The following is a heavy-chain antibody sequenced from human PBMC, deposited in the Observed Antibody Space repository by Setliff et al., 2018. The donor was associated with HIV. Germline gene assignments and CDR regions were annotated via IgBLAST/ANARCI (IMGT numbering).Heavy chain of an antibody. CDR1: GFTFSGFW. J-gene: IGHJ4*02. D-gene: IGHD3-22*01. Sequence: PGGSLRLSCAASGFTFSGFWMHWVRQAPGKGLVWVSRINTDGSSTSYADSVKGRFTISRDNATNTLYLQMNSLRAEDTAVYYCAREAQTAPRTSWFFITFPDYWGQGTLVTVSS. CDR2: INTDGSST. V-gene: IGHV3-74*01. CDR3: AREAQTAPRTSWFFITFPDY.